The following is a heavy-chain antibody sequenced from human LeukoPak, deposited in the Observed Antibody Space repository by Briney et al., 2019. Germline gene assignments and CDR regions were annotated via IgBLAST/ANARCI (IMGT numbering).Heavy chain of an antibody. V-gene: IGHV3-23*01. J-gene: IGHJ4*02. CDR2: ISDSGDYT. CDR3: AKDTSIGKYCTSGVCSPFDY. Sequence: RGGSLRLSCAGSGFTFSSYAMSWVRQAPGKGLEWVLAISDSGDYTYYADSVKGRFTISRDNSKNTLYLHVNSLRAEDTAVYYCAKDTSIGKYCTSGVCSPFDYWGQGTLVTVSS. CDR1: GFTFSSYA. D-gene: IGHD2-8*01.